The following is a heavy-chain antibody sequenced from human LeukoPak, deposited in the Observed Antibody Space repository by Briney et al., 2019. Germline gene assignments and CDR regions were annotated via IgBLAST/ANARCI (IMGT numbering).Heavy chain of an antibody. CDR2: ISAYNGNT. J-gene: IGHJ4*02. Sequence: ASVKVSCKASGYTFTSYGISWVRQAPGQGLEWMGWISAYNGNTNYAQKLQGRVTMTTDTSTSTAYMELRSLRSDDTAVYYCARSPYGDYPDYYFDYWGQGTLVTVSS. CDR3: ARSPYGDYPDYYFDY. CDR1: GYTFTSYG. D-gene: IGHD4-17*01. V-gene: IGHV1-18*01.